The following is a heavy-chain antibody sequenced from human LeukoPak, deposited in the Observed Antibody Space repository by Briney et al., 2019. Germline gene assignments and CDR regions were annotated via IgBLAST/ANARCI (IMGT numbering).Heavy chain of an antibody. V-gene: IGHV3-73*01. Sequence: GGSLRLSCAPSGFTFSGSAMHWVRQASGKGLEWVGRIRSKANSYATAYAASVKGRFTISRDDSKNTAYLQMNSLKTEDTAVYYCTSPRRDDSDYWGQGTLVTVSS. CDR2: IRSKANSYAT. D-gene: IGHD5-24*01. CDR1: GFTFSGSA. J-gene: IGHJ4*02. CDR3: TSPRRDDSDY.